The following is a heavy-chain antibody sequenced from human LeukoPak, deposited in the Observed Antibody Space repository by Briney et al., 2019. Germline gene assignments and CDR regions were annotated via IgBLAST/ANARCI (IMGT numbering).Heavy chain of an antibody. CDR3: ARSLIVVGYYYYYYMDV. Sequence: SETLSLTCTVSGGSISSYYWSWIRQPAGKGLEWIGRIYTSGSTNYNPSLKSRVTMSVDTSKNQFSLKLSSVTAADTAVYYCARSLIVVGYYYYYYMDVWGKGTTVTVSS. CDR2: IYTSGST. CDR1: GGSISSYY. V-gene: IGHV4-4*07. D-gene: IGHD2-2*01. J-gene: IGHJ6*03.